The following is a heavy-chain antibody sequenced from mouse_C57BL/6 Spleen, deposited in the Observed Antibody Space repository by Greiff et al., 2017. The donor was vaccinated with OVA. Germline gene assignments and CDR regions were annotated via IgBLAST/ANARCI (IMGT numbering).Heavy chain of an antibody. Sequence: EVQLQQSGPELVKPGASVKISCKASGYTFTDYYMNWVKQSHGKSLEWIGDINPNNGGTSYNQKFKGKATLTVDKSSSTAYMELRSLTSEASAVYYCARLDDYDGGFAYWGQGTLVTVSA. J-gene: IGHJ3*01. CDR2: INPNNGGT. CDR3: ARLDDYDGGFAY. V-gene: IGHV1-26*01. D-gene: IGHD2-4*01. CDR1: GYTFTDYY.